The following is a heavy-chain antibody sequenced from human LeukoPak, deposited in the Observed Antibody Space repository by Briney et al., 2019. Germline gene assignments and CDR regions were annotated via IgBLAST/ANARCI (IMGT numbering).Heavy chain of an antibody. CDR3: ARGHYSSSSTWFDP. CDR1: GGSISSGGYY. J-gene: IGHJ5*02. V-gene: IGHV4-31*03. Sequence: SQTLSLTCTASGGSISSGGYYWSWLRQLPGMGLEWIGSIYYSGYTYYNPSLESRLTISVDTSKDHFSLNLSSVTAADTAVYYCARGHYSSSSTWFDPWGQGTLVTVSS. CDR2: IYYSGYT. D-gene: IGHD6-6*01.